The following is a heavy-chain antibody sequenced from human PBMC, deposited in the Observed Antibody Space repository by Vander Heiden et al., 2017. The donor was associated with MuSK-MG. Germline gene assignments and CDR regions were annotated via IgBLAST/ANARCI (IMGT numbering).Heavy chain of an antibody. CDR3: AKGYYGSGSYYSPGGFDP. CDR2: ISWNSGSI. Sequence: EVQLVESGGGLVQPGRSLRLSCAASGFTFDHYAMHWVRQAPGKGLEWVSGISWNSGSIGYADSVKGRVTISRDNAKNSLYLQMNSLRAEDTALYYCAKGYYGSGSYYSPGGFDPWGQGTLVTVSS. CDR1: GFTFDHYA. D-gene: IGHD3-10*01. V-gene: IGHV3-9*01. J-gene: IGHJ5*02.